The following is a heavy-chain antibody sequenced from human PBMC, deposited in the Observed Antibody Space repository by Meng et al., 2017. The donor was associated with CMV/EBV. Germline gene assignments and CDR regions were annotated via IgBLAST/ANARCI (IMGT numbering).Heavy chain of an antibody. V-gene: IGHV4-59*01. CDR2: IYYSGST. CDR3: ARTSARGTFDY. CDR1: GGSISSYY. Sequence: SETLSLTCTVSGGSISSYYWSWIRQPPGKGLEWIGYIYYSGSTNYNPSLKSRVTISVDTSKNQFSLKPSSVTAADTAVYYCARTSARGTFDYWGQGTLVTVSS. J-gene: IGHJ4*02.